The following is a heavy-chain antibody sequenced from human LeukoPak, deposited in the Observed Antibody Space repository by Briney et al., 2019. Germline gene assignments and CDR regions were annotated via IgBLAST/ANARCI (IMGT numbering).Heavy chain of an antibody. V-gene: IGHV3-9*01. D-gene: IGHD1-20*01. J-gene: IGHJ3*02. CDR2: ISWNSGSI. CDR3: AKDYGITGTSDAFDI. CDR1: GFTFDVYA. Sequence: PGRSLRLSCAVSGFTFDVYAMQWVRQAPGKGLEWVSGISWNSGSIGYADSVKGRITSSRDNAKNSLYLQMNSLRAEDTALYYCAKDYGITGTSDAFDIWGQRTMVTVSS.